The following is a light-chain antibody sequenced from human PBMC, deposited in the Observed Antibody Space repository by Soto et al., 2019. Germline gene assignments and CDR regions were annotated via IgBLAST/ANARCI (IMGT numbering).Light chain of an antibody. Sequence: EIVKTQSPATLSVSPGERATLSCRASQSVSSNLAWYQQKPGQAPRLLIYGASTRATGIPARFSGSGSGTEFTLTISSLQSEDFAVYYCQQYNNWPRTFGQGPKVDIK. J-gene: IGKJ1*01. CDR2: GAS. CDR3: QQYNNWPRT. CDR1: QSVSSN. V-gene: IGKV3-15*01.